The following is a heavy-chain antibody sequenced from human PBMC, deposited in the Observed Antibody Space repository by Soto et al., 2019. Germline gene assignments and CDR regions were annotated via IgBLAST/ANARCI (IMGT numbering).Heavy chain of an antibody. CDR3: TRGGDPYKTGH. Sequence: SEALSLSYTGSGGFICTYSWTWIRQPPGKGLEWIGYIYYSGSTNYNPSLKGRVTMSVDTSKNQFSLKLTSVNTADTAIYYCTRGGDPYKTGHWGKGTLVTVS. CDR1: GGFICTYS. V-gene: IGHV4-59*01. CDR2: IYYSGST. J-gene: IGHJ4*02. D-gene: IGHD2-21*01.